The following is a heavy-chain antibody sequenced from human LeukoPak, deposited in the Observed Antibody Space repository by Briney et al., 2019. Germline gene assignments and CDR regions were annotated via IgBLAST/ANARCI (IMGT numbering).Heavy chain of an antibody. D-gene: IGHD3-10*01. CDR3: AKSQISGNPNLNS. Sequence: PGRSLRLSCAASGFTFSSYAMHWVRQAPGKGLEWVAVISYDGSNKYYADSVRGRFTISRDNSKNTLYLQMNSLSHEDTAFYYCAKSQISGNPNLNSWGQGTLVTVSS. J-gene: IGHJ5*02. V-gene: IGHV3-30*04. CDR2: ISYDGSNK. CDR1: GFTFSSYA.